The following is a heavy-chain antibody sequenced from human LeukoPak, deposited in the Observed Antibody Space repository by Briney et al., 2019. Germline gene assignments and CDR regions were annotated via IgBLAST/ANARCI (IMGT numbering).Heavy chain of an antibody. CDR3: AKDPQLYRDIVVVPAANRGSYFDY. J-gene: IGHJ4*02. V-gene: IGHV3-30*02. CDR1: GFTFSSYG. Sequence: GGSLRLSCAASGFTFSSYGMQWVRQAPGKGLEWVAVIWYDGSNKYYADSVKGRFTISRDNSKNTLYLQMNSLRAEDTAVYYCAKDPQLYRDIVVVPAANRGSYFDYWGQGTLVTVSS. CDR2: IWYDGSNK. D-gene: IGHD2-2*01.